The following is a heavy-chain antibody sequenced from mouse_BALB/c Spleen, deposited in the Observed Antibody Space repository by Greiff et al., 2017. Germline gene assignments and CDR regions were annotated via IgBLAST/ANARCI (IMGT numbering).Heavy chain of an antibody. J-gene: IGHJ1*01. CDR1: GFTFSDYY. Sequence: VKLVESGGGLVKPGGSLKLSCAASGFTFSDYYMYWVRQTPEKRLEWVATISDGGSYTYYPDSVKGRFTISRDNAKNNLYLQMSSLKSEDTAMYYCARGGISRYFDVWGAGTTVTVSS. V-gene: IGHV5-4*02. CDR2: ISDGGSYT. CDR3: ARGGISRYFDV.